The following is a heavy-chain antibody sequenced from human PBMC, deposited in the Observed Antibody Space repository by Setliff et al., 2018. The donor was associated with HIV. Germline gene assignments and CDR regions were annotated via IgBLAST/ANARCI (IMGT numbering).Heavy chain of an antibody. D-gene: IGHD3-22*01. CDR2: INPNSGGT. J-gene: IGHJ4*02. Sequence: ASVKVSCKISGYTLTEVSMHWVRQAPGKGLEWMGWINPNSGGTNYAQKFKGRVTMTRDTSISTAYMELSRLRSDDTAVYYCARDRYYLDSSGLANYWGQGTLVTVSS. CDR3: ARDRYYLDSSGLANY. V-gene: IGHV1-2*02. CDR1: GYTLTEVS.